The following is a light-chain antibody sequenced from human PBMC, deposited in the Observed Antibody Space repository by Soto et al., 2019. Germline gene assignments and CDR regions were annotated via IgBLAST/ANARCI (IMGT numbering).Light chain of an antibody. V-gene: IGLV7-46*01. Sequence: QAVVTQEPSLAVSPGGTVILTCGSSTGAVTSGHCPFWFQQRPGQAPRTLIYDTTNKHSWTPARFSGSLLGGKAALTLSGAQPEDEADYYCALSYPGVRPVFGGGTKLTVL. CDR3: ALSYPGVRPV. CDR2: DTT. CDR1: TGAVTSGHC. J-gene: IGLJ3*02.